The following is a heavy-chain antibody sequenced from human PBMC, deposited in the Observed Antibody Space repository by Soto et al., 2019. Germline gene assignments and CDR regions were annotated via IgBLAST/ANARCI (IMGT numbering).Heavy chain of an antibody. CDR1: GYTLTELS. D-gene: IGHD2-21*01. Sequence: GASVKVSCKVSGYTLTELSMHWVRQAPGKGLEWMGGFDPEDGETIYAQKFQGRVTMTEDTSTDTAYMELSSLRSEDTAVYYCARHVGILWTANTYWFDPWGQGTLVTVSS. V-gene: IGHV1-24*01. J-gene: IGHJ5*02. CDR3: ARHVGILWTANTYWFDP. CDR2: FDPEDGET.